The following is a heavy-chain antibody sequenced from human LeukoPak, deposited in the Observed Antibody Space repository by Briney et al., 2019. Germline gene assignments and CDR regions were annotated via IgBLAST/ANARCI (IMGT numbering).Heavy chain of an antibody. V-gene: IGHV3-23*01. CDR3: AKGDPDSGSYRQVDS. J-gene: IGHJ4*02. CDR1: GFTFSSYA. CDR2: ITGSGGST. D-gene: IGHD1-26*01. Sequence: GGSLRLSCAASGFTFSSYAMRWVREAPGKGREWVSAITGSGGSTSSADSVQPRLPISRANSQNPLYLQINSLRAEDTAVYYCAKGDPDSGSYRQVDSWGPGTLVTVSS.